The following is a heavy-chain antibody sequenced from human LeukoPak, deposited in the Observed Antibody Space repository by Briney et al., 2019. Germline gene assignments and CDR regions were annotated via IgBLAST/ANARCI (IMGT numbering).Heavy chain of an antibody. D-gene: IGHD3-22*01. CDR3: ARTPRLYYYDSSGYYHFTNWFDP. CDR1: GGSISSYY. CDR2: IYYSGST. V-gene: IGHV4-59*12. J-gene: IGHJ5*02. Sequence: ASETLSLTCTVSGGSISSYYWSWIRQPPGKGLEWLGYIYYSGSTNYNPSLKSRVTISVDTSKNQFSLKLSSVTAADTAVYYCARTPRLYYYDSSGYYHFTNWFDPWGQGTLVTVSS.